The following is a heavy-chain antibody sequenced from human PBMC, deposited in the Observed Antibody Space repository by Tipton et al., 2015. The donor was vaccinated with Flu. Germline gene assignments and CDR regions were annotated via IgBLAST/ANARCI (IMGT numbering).Heavy chain of an antibody. CDR1: GFTFSSYE. CDR3: TRGFIRLCDY. V-gene: IGHV3-48*03. CDR2: ISRSGGTI. D-gene: IGHD3-16*01. J-gene: IGHJ4*02. Sequence: SLRLSCAASGFTFSSYEMNWVRQGPGKGLEWVSYISRSGGTIYYTDSVKGRFTISRDNAKNSLYLQLNSLRAEDTAIYYCTRGFIRLCDYWGQGSLVTVSS.